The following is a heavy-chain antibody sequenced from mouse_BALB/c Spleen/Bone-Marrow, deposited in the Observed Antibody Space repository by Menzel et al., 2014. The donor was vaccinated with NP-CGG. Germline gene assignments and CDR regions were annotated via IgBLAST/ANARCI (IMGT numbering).Heavy chain of an antibody. CDR2: IRNKANGYTT. V-gene: IGHV7-3*02. CDR1: GFTFTDYY. CDR3: ARDMRENLFDS. J-gene: IGHJ2*01. Sequence: DVHLVESGGGLVQPGGSLRLSCATSGFTFTDYYMNWVRQPPGEALEWLAFIRNKANGYTTEYSASVKGRFTISKDNSQSILYLHMSTLRDEDSVTYYSARDMRENLFDSWGQGTPLTVSS.